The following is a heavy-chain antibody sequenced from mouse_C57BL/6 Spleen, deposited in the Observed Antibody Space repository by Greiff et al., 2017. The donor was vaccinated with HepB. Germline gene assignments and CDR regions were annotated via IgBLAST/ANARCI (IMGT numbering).Heavy chain of an antibody. V-gene: IGHV1-26*01. J-gene: IGHJ2*01. CDR2: INPKNGGT. Sequence: EVQLQQSGPELVKPGASVKISCKASGYTFTDYYMNWVKQSHGKSLEWIGDINPKNGGTSYNQKFKGKATLTVDKSSSTAYMELRSLTSEDSAVYYCARELGFDYWGQGTTLTVSS. D-gene: IGHD4-1*01. CDR1: GYTFTDYY. CDR3: ARELGFDY.